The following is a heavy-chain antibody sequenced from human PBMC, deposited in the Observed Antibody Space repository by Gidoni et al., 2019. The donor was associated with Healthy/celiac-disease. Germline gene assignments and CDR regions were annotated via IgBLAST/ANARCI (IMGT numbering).Heavy chain of an antibody. J-gene: IGHJ4*02. CDR1: GYSIISGYY. Sequence: HVQLQESGPGLVKPSETLSLTCTVSGYSIISGYYWGWIRQPPGKGLEWIGRIHHSGSTYYNPSLKSRVTISVDTSKNQFSLKLSSVTAADTAGYYCARVATSSAYYFDYWGQGTLVTVSS. CDR2: IHHSGST. V-gene: IGHV4-38-2*02. D-gene: IGHD1-1*01. CDR3: ARVATSSAYYFDY.